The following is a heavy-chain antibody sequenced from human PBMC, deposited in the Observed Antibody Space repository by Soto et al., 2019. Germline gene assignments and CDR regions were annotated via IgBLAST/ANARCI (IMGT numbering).Heavy chain of an antibody. Sequence: QVQLVQSGAEVKKPGASVKVSCKASGYTFTSYYMHWVRQAPGQGLEWMGIINPSGGSTSYAQKFQGRVTMTRDTSTSTVYMELSSLRSEDTAVYYWARKRTTPVAVDDAFDIWGQGTMVTVSS. D-gene: IGHD1-1*01. CDR2: INPSGGST. V-gene: IGHV1-46*01. J-gene: IGHJ3*02. CDR3: ARKRTTPVAVDDAFDI. CDR1: GYTFTSYY.